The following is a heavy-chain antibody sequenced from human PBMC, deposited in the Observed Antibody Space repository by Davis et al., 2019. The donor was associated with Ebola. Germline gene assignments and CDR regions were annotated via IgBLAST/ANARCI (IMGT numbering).Heavy chain of an antibody. CDR1: GYIFTSYY. D-gene: IGHD2-2*01. CDR2: INPSGGST. V-gene: IGHV1-46*01. J-gene: IGHJ3*02. Sequence: ASVKVSCKASGYIFTSYYMHWVRQPPGQGLEWMGIINPSGGSTSYAQKFQGIVTMTRDTSTSTVYMELSSLRSEDTAVYYCARDRNPFSTSWYDAFDIWGQGTMVTVSS. CDR3: ARDRNPFSTSWYDAFDI.